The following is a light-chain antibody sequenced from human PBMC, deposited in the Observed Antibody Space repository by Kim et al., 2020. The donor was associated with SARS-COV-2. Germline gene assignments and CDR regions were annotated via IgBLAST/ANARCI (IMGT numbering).Light chain of an antibody. Sequence: QSALTQPRSVSGSPGQSVTISCTGTSSDVGRYNYVSWYQQHPGKAPKLMIYDVTKRPSGVPDRFSGSKSGNTASLTISGLQAEDETDYYCSSHAGSYTWVFGGGTQLTVL. CDR3: SSHAGSYTWV. CDR2: DVT. V-gene: IGLV2-11*01. J-gene: IGLJ3*02. CDR1: SSDVGRYNY.